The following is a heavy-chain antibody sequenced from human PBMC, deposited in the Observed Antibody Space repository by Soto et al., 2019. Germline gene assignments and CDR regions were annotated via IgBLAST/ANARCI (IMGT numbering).Heavy chain of an antibody. J-gene: IGHJ5*02. Sequence: RASVKVSCKASGGTFSSYAISWVRQAPGQGLEWMGGIIPIFGTANYAQKFQGRVTITADESTSTAYMELSSLRSEDTAVYYCARVWGYYYDSSGYYWFDPWGQGTLVTVSS. D-gene: IGHD3-22*01. CDR1: GGTFSSYA. CDR3: ARVWGYYYDSSGYYWFDP. V-gene: IGHV1-69*13. CDR2: IIPIFGTA.